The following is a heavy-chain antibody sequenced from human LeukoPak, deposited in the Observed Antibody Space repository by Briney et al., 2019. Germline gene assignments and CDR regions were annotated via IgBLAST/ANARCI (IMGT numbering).Heavy chain of an antibody. Sequence: ASVKLSCKASGYTFTNYAMSWVRQAPGQGLEWMGWISTNAGNLTYAQGFTGRFVFSLDTSFSTAYLQISSLKAEDTAIYYCARPVDGNDYWGQGTLVTVSS. J-gene: IGHJ4*02. CDR3: ARPVDGNDY. CDR2: ISTNAGNL. CDR1: GYTFTNYA. V-gene: IGHV7-4-1*02. D-gene: IGHD6-19*01.